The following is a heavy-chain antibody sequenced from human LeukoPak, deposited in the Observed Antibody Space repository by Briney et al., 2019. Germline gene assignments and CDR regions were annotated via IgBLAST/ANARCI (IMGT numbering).Heavy chain of an antibody. J-gene: IGHJ4*02. V-gene: IGHV3-9*01. D-gene: IGHD6-13*01. CDR3: VKDTYTSSWYYFDY. CDR2: ISWNSGSI. CDR1: GFTFSNAW. Sequence: GGSLRLSCAASGFTFSNAWMSWVRQAPGKGLEWVSGISWNSGSIGYADSVKGRFTISRDNAKNSLYLQMNSLRAEDTALYYCVKDTYTSSWYYFDYWGQGTLVTVSS.